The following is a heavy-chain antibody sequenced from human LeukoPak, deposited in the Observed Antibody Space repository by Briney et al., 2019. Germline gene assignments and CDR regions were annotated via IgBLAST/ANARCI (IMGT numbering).Heavy chain of an antibody. CDR2: ISGSGGST. J-gene: IGHJ4*02. CDR1: GFTFSSYA. V-gene: IGHV3-23*01. D-gene: IGHD3-22*01. Sequence: PGGSLRLSCAASGFTFSSYAMSWVRQAPGKGLEWVSAISGSGGSTYYADSVKGRFTISRDNSKNTLSLQMNSLRAEDTAVYYCAKVITMIVVVIEGPFDYWGQGTLVTVSS. CDR3: AKVITMIVVVIEGPFDY.